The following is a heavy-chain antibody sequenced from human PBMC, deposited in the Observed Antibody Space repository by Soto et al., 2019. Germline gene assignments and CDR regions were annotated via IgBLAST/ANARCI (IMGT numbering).Heavy chain of an antibody. CDR3: ARRLYYDSSGFEGGGMEV. D-gene: IGHD3-22*01. V-gene: IGHV1-69*13. Sequence: SVKVSCKASGGTFSSYAISWVRQAPGQGLEWMGGIIPIFGTANYAQKFQGRVTITADESTSTAYMELSSLRSEDTAVYYCARRLYYDSSGFEGGGMEVWGQGTTVTVSS. J-gene: IGHJ6*02. CDR2: IIPIFGTA. CDR1: GGTFSSYA.